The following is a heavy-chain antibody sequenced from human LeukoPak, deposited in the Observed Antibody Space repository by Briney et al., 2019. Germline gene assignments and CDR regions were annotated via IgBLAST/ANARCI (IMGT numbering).Heavy chain of an antibody. Sequence: GGSLRLSCAASGFTLSSYATHWVRQAPGKGLEYVSAISSNGGSTYYANSVKARFTISRDKSKNTLYLQMGSLRAEDMAVYYCARGGGRVLSYYFDYWGQGTLVTVSS. D-gene: IGHD2-8*01. CDR1: GFTLSSYA. CDR3: ARGGGRVLSYYFDY. V-gene: IGHV3-64*01. CDR2: ISSNGGST. J-gene: IGHJ4*02.